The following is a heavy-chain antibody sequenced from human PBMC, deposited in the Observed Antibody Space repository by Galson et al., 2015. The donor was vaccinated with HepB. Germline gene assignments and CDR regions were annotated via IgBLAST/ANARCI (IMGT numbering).Heavy chain of an antibody. CDR3: ARTTYSSSPHRPYYYYGMDV. CDR2: IIPIFGTA. J-gene: IGHJ6*02. D-gene: IGHD6-13*01. V-gene: IGHV1-69*13. CDR1: GGTFSSYA. Sequence: SVKVSCKASGGTFSSYAISWVRQAPGQGLEWMGGIIPIFGTANYAQKFQGRVTITADESTSTAYMELSSLRSEDTAVYYCARTTYSSSPHRPYYYYGMDVWGQGTTVTVSS.